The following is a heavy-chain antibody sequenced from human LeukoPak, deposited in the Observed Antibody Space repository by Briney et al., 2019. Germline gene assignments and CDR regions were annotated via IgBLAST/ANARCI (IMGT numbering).Heavy chain of an antibody. V-gene: IGHV1-69*06. CDR1: GGTFSSSA. CDR2: IIPIFGTA. CDR3: ARSFQAVPAAILGNWFDP. D-gene: IGHD2-2*01. Sequence: GASVKVSCKASGGTFSSSAISWVRQGPGQGLEWMGGIIPIFGTANYAQKFQGRVTITADKYTSTAYMELSSLRSEDTAVYYCARSFQAVPAAILGNWFDPWGQGTLVTVSS. J-gene: IGHJ5*02.